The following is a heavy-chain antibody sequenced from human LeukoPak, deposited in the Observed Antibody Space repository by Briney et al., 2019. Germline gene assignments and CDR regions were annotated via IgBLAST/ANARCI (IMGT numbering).Heavy chain of an antibody. CDR1: GFTFSNYA. CDR3: AKEEGYIYGLLDY. V-gene: IGHV3-23*01. D-gene: IGHD5-18*01. CDR2: ISGSGGTT. J-gene: IGHJ4*02. Sequence: GGSLRLSCAASGFTFSNYAMSWVRQAPGKGLEWVSSISGSGGTTYYADSVKGRFTISRDNSKNTLYPQMNSLRAEDTAVYYCAKEEGYIYGLLDYWGQGTLVTVSS.